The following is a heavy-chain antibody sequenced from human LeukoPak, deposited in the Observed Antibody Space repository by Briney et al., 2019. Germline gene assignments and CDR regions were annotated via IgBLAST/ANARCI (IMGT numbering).Heavy chain of an antibody. V-gene: IGHV3-74*01. CDR2: INSDGSNT. D-gene: IGHD1-14*01. Sequence: GGSLRLSCAASGFTFSNYYMHWVRQAPGKGLVWVSHINSDGSNTNYADSVKGRFTISRDNAKNSVYLQMNSLRVEDTAVYYCGPLTTNDAFDIWGQGTMVIVSS. CDR3: GPLTTNDAFDI. J-gene: IGHJ3*02. CDR1: GFTFSNYY.